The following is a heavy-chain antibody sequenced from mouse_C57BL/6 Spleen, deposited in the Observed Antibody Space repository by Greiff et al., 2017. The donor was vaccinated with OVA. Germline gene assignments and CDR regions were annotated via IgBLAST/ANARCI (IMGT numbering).Heavy chain of an antibody. CDR3: TTGYRRAMDY. V-gene: IGHV14-4*01. D-gene: IGHD1-2*01. CDR1: GFNIKDDY. J-gene: IGHJ4*01. Sequence: VQLQQSGAELVRPGASVKLSCTASGFNIKDDYMHWVKQRPEQGLEWIGWIDPENGDTEYASKFQGKATITADTSSNTAYLQLSSLTSEDTAVYYCTTGYRRAMDYWGQGTSVTVSS. CDR2: IDPENGDT.